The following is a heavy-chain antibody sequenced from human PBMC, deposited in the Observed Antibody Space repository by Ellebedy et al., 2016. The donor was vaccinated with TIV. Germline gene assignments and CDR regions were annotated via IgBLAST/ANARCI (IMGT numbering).Heavy chain of an antibody. CDR2: ISGSGISI. V-gene: IGHV3-23*01. CDR3: AKALGWGNDFYYYGMDV. Sequence: GESLKISCAASGFTFSTYAINWVRQAPGKGLEWVSVISGSGISIFYADSVKGRFAISRDNSKSTVHLQMNSLRAEDTAVYYCAKALGWGNDFYYYGMDVWGQGTTVTVSS. D-gene: IGHD3-16*01. CDR1: GFTFSTYA. J-gene: IGHJ6*02.